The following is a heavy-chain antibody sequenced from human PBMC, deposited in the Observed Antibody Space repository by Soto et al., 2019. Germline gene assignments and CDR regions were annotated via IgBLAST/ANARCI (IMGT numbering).Heavy chain of an antibody. V-gene: IGHV3-23*01. Sequence: GGSLRLSCAASGFTFSINAMSWVRQAPGKGLEWVSAISANGQGIYYADSVRGRFTISRDNSKNTVFLHMDSLRAEDTAVYYCAKDRDYPRDQFHYWGQGTLVTVSS. CDR2: ISANGQGI. D-gene: IGHD2-2*01. J-gene: IGHJ4*02. CDR3: AKDRDYPRDQFHY. CDR1: GFTFSINA.